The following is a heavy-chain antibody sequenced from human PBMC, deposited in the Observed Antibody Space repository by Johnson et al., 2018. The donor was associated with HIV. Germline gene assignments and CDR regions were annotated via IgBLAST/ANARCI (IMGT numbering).Heavy chain of an antibody. CDR2: ISYDGSNK. D-gene: IGHD6-19*01. V-gene: IGHV3-30-3*01. CDR3: ARGYHSSGRCDVFDI. Sequence: QVQLVESGGGVVQPGRSLRLSCAASGFTFSSYAMHWVRQAPGKGLEWVAVISYDGSNKYYADSVKGRFTISRDNSDNTLFLQMNSLRPEDTAVYYCARGYHSSGRCDVFDIWGQGTMVTVSS. J-gene: IGHJ3*02. CDR1: GFTFSSYA.